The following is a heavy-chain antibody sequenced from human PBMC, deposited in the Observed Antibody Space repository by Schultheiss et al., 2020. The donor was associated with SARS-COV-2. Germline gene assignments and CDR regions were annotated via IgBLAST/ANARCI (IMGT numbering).Heavy chain of an antibody. Sequence: SETLSLTCTVSGGSVSSGSYYWSWIRQPPGKGLEWIGYIYYSGSTNYNPSLKSRVTISVDTSKNQFSLKLSSVTAADTAVYYCARDRGIGGMDVWGQGTTVTVSS. CDR2: IYYSGST. D-gene: IGHD3-10*01. CDR1: GGSVSSGSYY. J-gene: IGHJ6*02. V-gene: IGHV4-61*01. CDR3: ARDRGIGGMDV.